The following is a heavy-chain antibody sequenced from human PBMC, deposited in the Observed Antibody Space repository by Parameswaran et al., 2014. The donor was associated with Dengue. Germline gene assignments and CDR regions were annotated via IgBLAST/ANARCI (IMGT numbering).Heavy chain of an antibody. D-gene: IGHD1-26*01. J-gene: IGHJ6*02. CDR1: GYRFTSYW. Sequence: GESLKISCKGSGYRFTSYWIGWVRQMPGKGLEWMGIIYPRDSDTEYSPSFQGQVTISADKSISTAHLQWSSLKASDTAIYYCARWDYSYGMDVWGQGTTVTVSS. CDR3: ARWDYSYGMDV. V-gene: IGHV5-51*01. CDR2: IYPRDSDT.